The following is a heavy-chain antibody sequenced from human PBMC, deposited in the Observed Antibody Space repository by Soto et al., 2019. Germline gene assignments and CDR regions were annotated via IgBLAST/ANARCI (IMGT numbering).Heavy chain of an antibody. V-gene: IGHV3-21*01. CDR3: ARWSSSASYYYYYGMDV. D-gene: IGHD6-6*01. CDR1: GFTFSSYS. J-gene: IGHJ6*02. Sequence: VGSLRLSCAASGFTFSSYSMNWVRQAPGKGLEWVPSISSSSSYIYYADSVKGRLTISRDNAKNSLYLQMNSLRAEDTAVYYCARWSSSASYYYYYGMDVWGQGTTVTVSS. CDR2: ISSSSSYI.